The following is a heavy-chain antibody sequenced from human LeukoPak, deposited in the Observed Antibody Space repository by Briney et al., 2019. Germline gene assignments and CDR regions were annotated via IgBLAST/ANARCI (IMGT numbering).Heavy chain of an antibody. CDR2: LSGSGNAT. J-gene: IGHJ5*02. V-gene: IGHV3-23*01. D-gene: IGHD3-3*01. CDR3: AKVRTASPRVFGVAGLLT. CDR1: GFAFTNFA. Sequence: PGGSLRLSCAASGFAFTNFAMSWVRQAPGKGLEWVSALSGSGNATYYADSVKGRFTISRDNSKNTLYLQMNSLRAEDTAVYYCAKVRTASPRVFGVAGLLTWGQGTLVTVSS.